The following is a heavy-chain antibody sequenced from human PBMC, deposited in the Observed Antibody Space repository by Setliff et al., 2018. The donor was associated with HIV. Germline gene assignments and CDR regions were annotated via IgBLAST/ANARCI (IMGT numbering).Heavy chain of an antibody. Sequence: SETLSLTCTVSGGSISTYYWSWIRQPPGKGLEWIGYIYYGGSSNHNPSLKSRVTISVDTSKNQFSLKLSSVTAADTAVYYCARGYPGIAVAGLTYYYYYYMDVWGKGTTVTVS. J-gene: IGHJ6*03. CDR3: ARGYPGIAVAGLTYYYYYYMDV. CDR2: IYYGGSS. V-gene: IGHV4-59*01. D-gene: IGHD6-19*01. CDR1: GGSISTYY.